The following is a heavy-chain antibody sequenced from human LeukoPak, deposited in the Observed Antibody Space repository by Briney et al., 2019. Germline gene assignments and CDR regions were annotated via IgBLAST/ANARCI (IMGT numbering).Heavy chain of an antibody. CDR1: GFIFSNYW. D-gene: IGHD3-16*01. CDR2: VNEEATET. J-gene: IGHJ2*01. V-gene: IGHV3-7*02. Sequence: GGSLRLSCEASGFIFSNYWMSWVRQVPGKGLEWVANVNEEATETYYGDSVKGRFTISRDNANKELHLQMNSLRAEDTAMYYCATEVYTDKGDFDFWGRGTLVTVSS. CDR3: ATEVYTDKGDFDF.